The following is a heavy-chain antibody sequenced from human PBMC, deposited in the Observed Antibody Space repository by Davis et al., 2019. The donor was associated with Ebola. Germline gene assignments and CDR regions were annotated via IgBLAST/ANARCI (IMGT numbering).Heavy chain of an antibody. V-gene: IGHV3-74*01. CDR1: GFTFSDYW. Sequence: HTGGSLRLSCAASGFTFSDYWMHWVRQAPGKGLVWVSRINIDGSRTSYAASVKGRFTISRDNAKNTLYLQMNSLRAEDTAVYYCASSIVATIADYWGQGTLVTVSS. CDR3: ASSIVATIADY. CDR2: INIDGSRT. D-gene: IGHD5-12*01. J-gene: IGHJ4*02.